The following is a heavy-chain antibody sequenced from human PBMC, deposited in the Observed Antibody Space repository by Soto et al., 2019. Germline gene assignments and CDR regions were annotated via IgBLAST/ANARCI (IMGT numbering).Heavy chain of an antibody. Sequence: GGSLRLSCAASGFTFSSYAMSWVRQAPGKGLEWVSAISGSGGSTYYADSVKGRFTISRDNSKNTLYLQMNSLRAEDTAVYYCATIVVVPAAIGWFDPWGQGTLVTVSS. D-gene: IGHD2-2*01. CDR3: ATIVVVPAAIGWFDP. CDR1: GFTFSSYA. V-gene: IGHV3-23*01. CDR2: ISGSGGST. J-gene: IGHJ5*02.